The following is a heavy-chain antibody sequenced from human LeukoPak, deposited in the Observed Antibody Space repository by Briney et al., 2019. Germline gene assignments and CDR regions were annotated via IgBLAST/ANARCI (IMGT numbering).Heavy chain of an antibody. D-gene: IGHD2-8*01. J-gene: IGHJ5*02. CDR1: GFTFSNAW. V-gene: IGHV3-15*01. CDR2: IKSRTHGGTT. Sequence: PGGSLRLSCAASGFTFSNAWMSWVRQAPGKGLEWVGHIKSRTHGGTTDYAAPVKGRFTVSRDDPKNTVYLQMSSLQTEDTAVYYCTTSDIVPEVIARNYFDAWGQGTLVTVSS. CDR3: TTSDIVPEVIARNYFDA.